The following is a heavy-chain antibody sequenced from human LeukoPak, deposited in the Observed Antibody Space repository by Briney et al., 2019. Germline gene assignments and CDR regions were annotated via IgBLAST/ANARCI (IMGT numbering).Heavy chain of an antibody. J-gene: IGHJ3*02. CDR3: AKDRLILDAFDI. CDR2: LGDSDTDT. Sequence: GGSLRLSCAASGFTFSSYWMSWVRQAPGKGLEWVSGLGDSDTDTYYADSVKGRFTISRDNSKNTLHLQMDSLRVEDTAIYYCAKDRLILDAFDIWGQGTMVTVSS. CDR1: GFTFSSYW. V-gene: IGHV3-23*01. D-gene: IGHD2-21*01.